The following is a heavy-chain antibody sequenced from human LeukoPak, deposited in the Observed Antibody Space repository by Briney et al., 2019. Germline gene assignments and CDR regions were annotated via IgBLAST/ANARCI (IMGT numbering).Heavy chain of an antibody. V-gene: IGHV1-8*03. Sequence: ASVKVSCKASGYTFTSYDINWVRQATGQGLEWMGWMNPNSGNTGYAQKFQGRVTITRNTSISTAYMELKSLTSEDMAVYFCARVGATGATADNWGQGTLVTVSS. J-gene: IGHJ4*02. CDR1: GYTFTSYD. D-gene: IGHD4/OR15-4a*01. CDR3: ARVGATGATADN. CDR2: MNPNSGNT.